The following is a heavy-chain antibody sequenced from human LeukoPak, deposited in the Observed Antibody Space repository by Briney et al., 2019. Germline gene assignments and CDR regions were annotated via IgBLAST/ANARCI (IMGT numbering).Heavy chain of an antibody. CDR2: ISYDGSDE. J-gene: IGHJ4*02. Sequence: GGSLRLSCAASGFTFSNSGMHWVRQAPGKGLEWVAIISYDGSDEYSADSVRGRFTISRDNSKNTLYLQMNRLRAEDTALYYCAGISRQWLELWGQGTLVTVSS. CDR1: GFTFSNSG. D-gene: IGHD6-19*01. V-gene: IGHV3-30*03. CDR3: AGISRQWLEL.